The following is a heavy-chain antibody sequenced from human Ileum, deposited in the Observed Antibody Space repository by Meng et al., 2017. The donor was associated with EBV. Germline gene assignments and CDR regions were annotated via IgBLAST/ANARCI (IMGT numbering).Heavy chain of an antibody. J-gene: IGHJ4*02. V-gene: IGHV4-61*01. D-gene: IGHD6-19*01. CDR1: GCSVSSSCNY. CDR3: ARDGYSSGSD. Sequence: QVQLQGSGLRLLKPSESMSSTCSGFGCSVSSSCNYWRWIRQHPGKGMEWIGYIYNSGSTNYNPSLKSRVTISVDTSKNQFSLKLSSVTAADTAVYYCARDGYSSGSDWGQGTMVTVSS. CDR2: IYNSGST.